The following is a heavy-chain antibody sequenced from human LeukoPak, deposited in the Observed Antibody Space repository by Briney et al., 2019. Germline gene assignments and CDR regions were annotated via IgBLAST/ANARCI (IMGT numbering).Heavy chain of an antibody. J-gene: IGHJ3*02. CDR2: IYSGGST. Sequence: GGSLRLSCTGSGFTLSSYEMTWIRQAPGKGLEWVSVIYSGGSTYYADSVKGRFTISRDNSKNTLYLQMNSLRAEDTAVYYCARDLFTMVRGVPGDAFDIWGQGTMVTVSS. V-gene: IGHV3-66*01. CDR3: ARDLFTMVRGVPGDAFDI. D-gene: IGHD3-10*01. CDR1: GFTLSSYE.